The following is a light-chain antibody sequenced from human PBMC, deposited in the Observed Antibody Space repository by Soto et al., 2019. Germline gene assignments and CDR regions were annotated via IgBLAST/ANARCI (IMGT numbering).Light chain of an antibody. Sequence: QPALTQPRSVSGSPGQSVTISCTGTSSDVGGYNIVSWYQQHPGKAPKLMSYDVSQRPSGVPDRFSGSKSGNTASLTISWLQDEDEADYLCCSYAGINFVFGGGTQLTVL. J-gene: IGLJ2*01. CDR2: DVS. CDR1: SSDVGGYNI. CDR3: CSYAGINFV. V-gene: IGLV2-11*01.